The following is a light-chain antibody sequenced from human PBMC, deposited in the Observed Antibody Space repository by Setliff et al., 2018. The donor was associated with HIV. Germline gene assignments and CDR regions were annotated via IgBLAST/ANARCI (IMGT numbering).Light chain of an antibody. CDR2: DVS. V-gene: IGLV2-14*03. CDR3: ASYRPNDLGV. CDR1: SSDVGSYDF. Sequence: QSALIQPASVSGSPGQSVTVSCTGTSSDVGSYDFVSWYQQLPGKAPKLLIYDVSDRPSGVSHRFSGSKSGNTASLTISGLQSEDEVDYYCASYRPNDLGVFGTGTKVTVL. J-gene: IGLJ1*01.